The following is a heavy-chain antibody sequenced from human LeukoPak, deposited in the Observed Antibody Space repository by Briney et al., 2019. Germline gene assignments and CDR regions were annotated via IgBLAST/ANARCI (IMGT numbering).Heavy chain of an antibody. CDR3: AELGITMIGGV. D-gene: IGHD3-10*02. Sequence: GGSLRLSCAASGFTFSSYWMHWVRQDPGKGLLWVSRIDTYGTVTDYADSVKGRFTISRDNAKNTLSLQMNSLRAEDTAVYYCAELGITMIGGVWGKGTTVTISP. V-gene: IGHV3-74*01. CDR1: GFTFSSYW. CDR2: IDTYGTVT. J-gene: IGHJ6*04.